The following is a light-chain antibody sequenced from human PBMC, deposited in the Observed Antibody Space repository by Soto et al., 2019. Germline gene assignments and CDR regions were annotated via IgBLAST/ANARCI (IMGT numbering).Light chain of an antibody. Sequence: EVVLTQSPATLSFSPGESATLSCSASQGVGSSLAWYQHKPGQTPRLLIYDTSHRATGVPTRFSGSRSGAEFTLTINSLQSEDFAVYYCQPYNNWPLNFGGGTKVDIK. CDR1: QGVGSS. V-gene: IGKV3-15*01. CDR3: QPYNNWPLN. J-gene: IGKJ4*01. CDR2: DTS.